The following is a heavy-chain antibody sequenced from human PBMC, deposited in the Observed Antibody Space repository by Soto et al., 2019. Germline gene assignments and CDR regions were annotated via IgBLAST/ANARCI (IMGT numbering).Heavy chain of an antibody. J-gene: IGHJ6*03. V-gene: IGHV4-59*01. CDR3: ARVLDYYYMDV. Sequence: PSETLSLTCTASGGSISSYYWSWIRQPPGKGLEWIGYIYYSGSTNYNPSLKSRVTISVDTSKNQFSLKLSSVTAADTAVYYCARVLDYYYMDVWGKGTTVTVSS. CDR1: GGSISSYY. CDR2: IYYSGST.